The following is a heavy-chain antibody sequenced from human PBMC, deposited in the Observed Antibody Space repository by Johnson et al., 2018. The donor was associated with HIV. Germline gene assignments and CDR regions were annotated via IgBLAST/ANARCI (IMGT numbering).Heavy chain of an antibody. CDR1: GFTFSSYA. Sequence: VPLVESGGGVVRPGGSLRLSCAASGFTFSSYALHWVRQAPGKGLEWVAVISYDGSNKYYADSVKGRFTISRDNSKNTLYLQMNSLRAEDTAVYYCARTSSRAFDIWGQGTMVTVSS. V-gene: IGHV3-30-3*01. CDR2: ISYDGSNK. J-gene: IGHJ3*02. CDR3: ARTSSRAFDI. D-gene: IGHD2-2*01.